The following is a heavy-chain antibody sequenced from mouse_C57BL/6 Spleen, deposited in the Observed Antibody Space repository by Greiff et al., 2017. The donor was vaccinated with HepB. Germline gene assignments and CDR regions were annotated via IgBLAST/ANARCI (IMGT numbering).Heavy chain of an antibody. D-gene: IGHD1-1*01. CDR3: AREETTVAFDY. CDR1: GYSITSGYY. CDR2: ISYDGSN. J-gene: IGHJ2*01. Sequence: ESGPGLVKPSQSLSPTCSVTGYSITSGYYWNWIRQFPGNKLEWMGYISYDGSNNYNPSLKNRISITRDTSKNQFFLKLNSVTTEDTATYYCAREETTVAFDYWGQGTTLTVSS. V-gene: IGHV3-6*01.